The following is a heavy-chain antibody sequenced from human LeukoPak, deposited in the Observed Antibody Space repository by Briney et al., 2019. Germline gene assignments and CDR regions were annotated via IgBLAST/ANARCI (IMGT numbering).Heavy chain of an antibody. Sequence: GESLKISCKGSGYSFTGYWIGWVRQMPGKGLEWMGIIYPGDSDTRYSPSFQGQVTISADKSISTAYLQWSSLKASDTAMYYCASIRSIDGNWFDPWGQGTLVTVSS. D-gene: IGHD6-6*01. CDR1: GYSFTGYW. J-gene: IGHJ5*02. CDR2: IYPGDSDT. CDR3: ASIRSIDGNWFDP. V-gene: IGHV5-51*01.